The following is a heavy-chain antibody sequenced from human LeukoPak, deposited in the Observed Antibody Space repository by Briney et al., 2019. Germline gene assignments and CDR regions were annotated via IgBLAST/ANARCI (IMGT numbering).Heavy chain of an antibody. CDR2: IKQDGSEK. J-gene: IGHJ3*02. Sequence: GGSLRLSCAASGFTFSRYWMSWVRQAPGKGLEWVANIKQDGSEKYYVDSVKGRFTISRDNAKNSLYLQMNSLRAEDTAVYYCARPVVAATTPDTFDIWGQGTMVTVSS. V-gene: IGHV3-7*01. CDR1: GFTFSRYW. D-gene: IGHD2-15*01. CDR3: ARPVVAATTPDTFDI.